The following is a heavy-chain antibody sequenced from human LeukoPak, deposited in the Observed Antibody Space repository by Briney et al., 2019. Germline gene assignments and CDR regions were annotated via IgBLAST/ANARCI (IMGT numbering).Heavy chain of an antibody. CDR2: IDYYDSCT. Sequence: GTPLNICSQASGTSFTGYCYSSWRQMPPKSLEWRGGIDYYDSCTYYNPSFQGHVTISADKSITTAYLQWSSLKASDTAMYYWARSGVAAVRGALGMDVWAKGPRSPSPQ. V-gene: IGHV5-10-1*01. CDR1: GTSFTGYC. D-gene: IGHD6-25*01. J-gene: IGHJ6*04. CDR3: ARSGVAAVRGALGMDV.